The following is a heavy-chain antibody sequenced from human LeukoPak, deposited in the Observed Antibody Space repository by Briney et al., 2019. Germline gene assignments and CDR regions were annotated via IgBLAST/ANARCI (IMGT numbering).Heavy chain of an antibody. CDR3: VKDFGGNSDY. CDR1: RFNVNNYW. V-gene: IGHV3-74*01. D-gene: IGHD4-23*01. J-gene: IGHJ4*02. Sequence: GASLRLSCAASRFNVNNYWMHWVRQAPGKGLVWVSRINEDGRVTSYAGSVRGRFTISRDSVENTLHLQMNSLRAEDTAVYYCVKDFGGNSDYWGQGTLVTVSS. CDR2: INEDGRVT.